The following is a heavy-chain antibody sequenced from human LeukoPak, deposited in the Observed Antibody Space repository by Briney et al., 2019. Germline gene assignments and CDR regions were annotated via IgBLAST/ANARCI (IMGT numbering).Heavy chain of an antibody. D-gene: IGHD3-22*01. CDR2: ISSSSSYI. CDR3: ARETSRGTYYFDY. Sequence: PGGSLRLSCAASGFTFSSYSMNWVRQAPGKGLEWVSSISSSSSYIYYADSVRGRFTISRDNAKNSLYLQMNSLRAEDTAVYYCARETSRGTYYFDYWGQGTLVTVSS. V-gene: IGHV3-21*01. J-gene: IGHJ4*02. CDR1: GFTFSSYS.